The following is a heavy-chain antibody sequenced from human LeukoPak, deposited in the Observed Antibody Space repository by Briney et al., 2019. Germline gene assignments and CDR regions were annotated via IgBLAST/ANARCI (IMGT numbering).Heavy chain of an antibody. Sequence: ASVKVSCKASGYTFTSYYMHWVRQAPGQGLEWMGIINPSGGSTSYAQKFQGRVTMIRDASTSTVYMELSSLRSEDTAVYYCARAWAFCSGGSCYSNYFDYWGQGTLVTVSS. CDR1: GYTFTSYY. V-gene: IGHV1-46*01. CDR2: INPSGGST. J-gene: IGHJ4*02. CDR3: ARAWAFCSGGSCYSNYFDY. D-gene: IGHD2-15*01.